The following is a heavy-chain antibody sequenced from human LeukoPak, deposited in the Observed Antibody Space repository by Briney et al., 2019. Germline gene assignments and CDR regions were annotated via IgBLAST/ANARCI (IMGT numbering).Heavy chain of an antibody. CDR1: GFTFSRYW. Sequence: GGSLRLSCAASGFTFSRYWMSWVRQAPGKGLEWVANIKQDGSEKYYVDSVKGRFTNSRDNAKNSLYLQMNSLRAEDTAVYYCARGVAGTVYYWGQGTLVTVSS. V-gene: IGHV3-7*01. J-gene: IGHJ4*02. CDR2: IKQDGSEK. D-gene: IGHD6-19*01. CDR3: ARGVAGTVYY.